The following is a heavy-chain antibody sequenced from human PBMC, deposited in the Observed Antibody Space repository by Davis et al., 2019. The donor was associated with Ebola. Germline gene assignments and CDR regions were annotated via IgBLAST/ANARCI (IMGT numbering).Heavy chain of an antibody. Sequence: GESLKISCAAYGFTFSSFAMNWVRQTPGGRLEWVSGISATGLATFYADSVQGRFTISRDSSKSTVYLQMNSLRAEDTAVYYCAKEGGAVAGTFHPRYYYYGMDVWGQGTTVTVSS. CDR2: ISATGLAT. V-gene: IGHV3-23*01. J-gene: IGHJ6*02. D-gene: IGHD6-19*01. CDR3: AKEGGAVAGTFHPRYYYYGMDV. CDR1: GFTFSSFA.